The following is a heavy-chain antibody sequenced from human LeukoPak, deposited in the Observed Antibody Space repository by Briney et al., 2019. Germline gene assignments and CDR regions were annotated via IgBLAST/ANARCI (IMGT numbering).Heavy chain of an antibody. CDR2: TWYDGNKK. CDR1: GFIFSNYG. CDR3: ASGHSNGYYPPDQ. J-gene: IGHJ4*02. V-gene: IGHV3-33*01. Sequence: PGRSLRLSCAASGFIFSNYGMHWVRRAPGKGLEWVAMTWYDGNKKYYADSVKGRFTISRDNSKNTLYLQMYSLRAEDTAMYYCASGHSNGYYPPDQWGQGTLVTVSS. D-gene: IGHD3-22*01.